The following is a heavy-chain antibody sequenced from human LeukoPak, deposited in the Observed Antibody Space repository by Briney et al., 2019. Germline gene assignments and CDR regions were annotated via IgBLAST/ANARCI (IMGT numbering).Heavy chain of an antibody. CDR3: ARAGYYDSSGYSNY. Sequence: PSETLSLTCAVSGGSISSSNWWSWVRQPPGKGLEWIGEIYHSGSTNYNPSLKSRVTISVDKSKNQFSLKLSSVTAADTAVYYCARAGYYDSSGYSNYWGQGTLVTVSS. J-gene: IGHJ4*02. V-gene: IGHV4-4*02. D-gene: IGHD3-22*01. CDR2: IYHSGST. CDR1: GGSISSSNW.